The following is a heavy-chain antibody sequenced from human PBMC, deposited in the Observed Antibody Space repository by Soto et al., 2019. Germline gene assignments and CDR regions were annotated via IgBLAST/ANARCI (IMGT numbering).Heavy chain of an antibody. CDR1: GYTFTNYD. J-gene: IGHJ6*02. CDR3: ARHFPYSSGWYGGNYYYCGMDV. Sequence: QVQLVQSGAEVKKPGASVKVSCKASGYTFTNYDISWVRQAPGQGLEWMGWISAYNGNTNYAQKLQGRVTMTTDTSTSTAYMEPRSLRSDDTAVYYCARHFPYSSGWYGGNYYYCGMDVWGQGTTVTVSS. V-gene: IGHV1-18*01. CDR2: ISAYNGNT. D-gene: IGHD6-19*01.